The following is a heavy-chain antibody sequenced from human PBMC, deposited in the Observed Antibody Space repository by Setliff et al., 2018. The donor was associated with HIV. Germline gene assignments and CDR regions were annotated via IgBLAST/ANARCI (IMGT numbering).Heavy chain of an antibody. CDR3: AKGAGFYGDYTFDH. CDR1: GPSINIHY. Sequence: NPSETLSLTCTVSGPSINIHYWSWIRQSPGKAFEWIGYIYSTVSTNYNPSLQSRVTISMVASRNQFSLKVTSVTAADTAVYYCAKGAGFYGDYTFDHWGQGRQVTVSS. D-gene: IGHD4-17*01. CDR2: IYSTVST. J-gene: IGHJ4*02. V-gene: IGHV4-59*11.